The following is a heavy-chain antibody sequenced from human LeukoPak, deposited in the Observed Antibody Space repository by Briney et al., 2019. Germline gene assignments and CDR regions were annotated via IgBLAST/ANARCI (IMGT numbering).Heavy chain of an antibody. V-gene: IGHV4-31*03. CDR1: GGSTSSGGYP. D-gene: IGHD2/OR15-2a*01. CDR2: IYKNGGT. Sequence: SQTLSLTCTASGGSTSSGGYPWNWLRQRPGKGLEWIVHIYKNGGTYYNPSRRRRISISIDPNKKWFSLRLSSVTAAATAVYFCATXRLYALDYWGQGSLVTVSS. J-gene: IGHJ4*02. CDR3: ATXRLYALDY.